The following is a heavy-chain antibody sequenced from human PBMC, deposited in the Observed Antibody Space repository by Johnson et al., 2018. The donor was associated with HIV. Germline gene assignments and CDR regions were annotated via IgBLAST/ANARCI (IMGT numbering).Heavy chain of an antibody. D-gene: IGHD4-17*01. CDR2: ISYDGGSK. J-gene: IGHJ3*02. Sequence: VQLVESGGGVVQPGRSLRLSCAASGLLSPSVPIFFTGAARPPGPRQGGLQWVASISYDGGSKYYADSVKCRFTISRDNSKNTLYLQMNSLRAEDTAVYYCAREGIGYGDYVDAFDIWGQGTMVTVSS. CDR1: GLLSPSVPI. V-gene: IGHV3-30*04. CDR3: AREGIGYGDYVDAFDI.